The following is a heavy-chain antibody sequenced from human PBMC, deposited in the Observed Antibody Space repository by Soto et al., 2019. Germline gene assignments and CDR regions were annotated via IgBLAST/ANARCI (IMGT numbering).Heavy chain of an antibody. Sequence: SVKVSCKASGGTFSSYAISWVRQAPGQGLEWMGGIIPIFGTANYAQKFQGRVTITADESTSTAYMELSSLRSEDTAVYYCARDPSYRIMITFGGVIVSGNNWFDPWGQGTLVTVSS. V-gene: IGHV1-69*13. CDR1: GGTFSSYA. CDR2: IIPIFGTA. J-gene: IGHJ5*02. D-gene: IGHD3-16*02. CDR3: ARDPSYRIMITFGGVIVSGNNWFDP.